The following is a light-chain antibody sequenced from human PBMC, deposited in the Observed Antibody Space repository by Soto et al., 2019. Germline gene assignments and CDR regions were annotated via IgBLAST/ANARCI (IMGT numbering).Light chain of an antibody. V-gene: IGKV3D-15*01. CDR2: GAS. J-gene: IGKJ4*01. Sequence: EIVMTQSPGTLSVSTGEGATLSYRASQSVDSNLAWYQQKPGQAPRLLIYGASTRATGIPDRFRGSGSGTEFTLTISSLQSEDFAVYYCQQYDSWPLTFGGGTKVEIK. CDR3: QQYDSWPLT. CDR1: QSVDSN.